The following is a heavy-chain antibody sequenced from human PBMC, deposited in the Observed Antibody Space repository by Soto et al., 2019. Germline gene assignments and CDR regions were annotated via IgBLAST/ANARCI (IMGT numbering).Heavy chain of an antibody. CDR2: ISSSGSTI. D-gene: IGHD4-17*01. CDR1: GFTFSDYY. Sequence: PGGSLRLSCAASGFTFSDYYMSWIRQAPGKGLEWVSYISSSGSTIYYADSVKGRFTITRDNDKNSLYLQMNSLRAEDTAVYYCATTSTVTTYRHAFDIWGQGTMVTVSS. J-gene: IGHJ3*02. V-gene: IGHV3-11*01. CDR3: ATTSTVTTYRHAFDI.